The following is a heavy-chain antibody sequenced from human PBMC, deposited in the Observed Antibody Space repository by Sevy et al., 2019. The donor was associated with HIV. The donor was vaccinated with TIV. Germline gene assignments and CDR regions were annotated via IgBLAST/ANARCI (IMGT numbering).Heavy chain of an antibody. V-gene: IGHV3-7*01. CDR1: GFTFSSYW. D-gene: IGHD3-10*01. CDR3: ARYYGSGSYYNPLVKYFDY. J-gene: IGHJ4*02. Sequence: GGSLRLSCAASGFTFSSYWMSWVRQAPGKGLEWVANIKQDGSEKYYVDSVKGRFTISRDNAKNSLYLQMNSLRAEDTAVYYCARYYGSGSYYNPLVKYFDYWGQGTLGTVSS. CDR2: IKQDGSEK.